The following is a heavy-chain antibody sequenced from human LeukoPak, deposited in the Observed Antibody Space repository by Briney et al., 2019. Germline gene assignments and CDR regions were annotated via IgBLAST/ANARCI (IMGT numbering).Heavy chain of an antibody. CDR2: IRYDGSNK. CDR3: AKGYRNHLLILLDS. J-gene: IGHJ5*01. D-gene: IGHD3-16*01. Sequence: PGGSLRLSCGASGFTFSSYGMHWVRQAPGKGLEWVAFIRYDGSNKYYADSVKGRFTISRDNSKNTLYLQMNSLRAADTAVYYCAKGYRNHLLILLDSWGQGTLVTVSS. V-gene: IGHV3-30*02. CDR1: GFTFSSYG.